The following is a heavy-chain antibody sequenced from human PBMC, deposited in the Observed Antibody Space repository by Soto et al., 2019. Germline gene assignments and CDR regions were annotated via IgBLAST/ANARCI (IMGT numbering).Heavy chain of an antibody. J-gene: IGHJ4*02. V-gene: IGHV4-59*01. Sequence: GPGPGPTSETLSLTCTVSGGSISGYYWTWIRQPPGKGLEWIGYILYSGVTNYNPSLKSRVTLSVDTSKNQFSLKLRSVTAADTAVYYCARVGSSGWSPDYWGRGTLVTVSS. D-gene: IGHD6-19*01. CDR2: ILYSGVT. CDR1: GGSISGYY. CDR3: ARVGSSGWSPDY.